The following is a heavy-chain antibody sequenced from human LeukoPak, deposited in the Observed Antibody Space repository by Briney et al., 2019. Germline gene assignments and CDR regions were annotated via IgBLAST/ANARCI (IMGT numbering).Heavy chain of an antibody. CDR3: ARDSTIYGGFFDY. CDR2: INQGGSDK. CDR1: GFTFSTYW. D-gene: IGHD4-17*01. J-gene: IGHJ4*02. Sequence: GGSLRLSCAASGFTFSTYWMGWVRQAPGKGLEWVANINQGGSDKYYVDSVKGRFTISGDNAKSSLYLQVNNLRAEDTAVYYCARDSTIYGGFFDYWGQGTLVTVSS. V-gene: IGHV3-7*01.